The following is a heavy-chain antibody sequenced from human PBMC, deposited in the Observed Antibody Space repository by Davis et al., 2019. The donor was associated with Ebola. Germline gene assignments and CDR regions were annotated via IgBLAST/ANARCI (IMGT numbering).Heavy chain of an antibody. CDR3: ARGGYCSGGSCYYFDY. Sequence: ASVKVSCKASGYTFTGYYMHWVRQAPGQGLEWMGRINPNSGGTNYAQKFQGRDTMTRDTSISTAYMELSRLRSDDTAVYYCARGGYCSGGSCYYFDYWGQGTLVTVSS. J-gene: IGHJ4*02. CDR1: GYTFTGYY. V-gene: IGHV1-2*06. CDR2: INPNSGGT. D-gene: IGHD2-15*01.